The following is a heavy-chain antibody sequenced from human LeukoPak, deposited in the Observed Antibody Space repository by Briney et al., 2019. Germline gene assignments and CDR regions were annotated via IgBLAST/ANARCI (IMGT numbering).Heavy chain of an antibody. CDR3: ATRDPNWNYFDY. Sequence: ASVTVSFKASGYTFTSYDINWVRQATGQGLAWMGWMNPNSGNTGYAQKFQGRVTMTRNTSISTAYMELSSLRSEDTAVYYCATRDPNWNYFDYWGQGTLVTVSS. CDR1: GYTFTSYD. CDR2: MNPNSGNT. D-gene: IGHD1-1*01. J-gene: IGHJ4*02. V-gene: IGHV1-8*01.